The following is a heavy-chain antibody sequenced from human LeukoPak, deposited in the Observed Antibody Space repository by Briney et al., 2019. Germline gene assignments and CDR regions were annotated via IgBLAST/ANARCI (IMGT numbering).Heavy chain of an antibody. CDR3: ARLTRTTAAGSIPFDY. Sequence: SETLSLTCTVSGGSISSSSSYWGWIRQPPGKGLEWIGTIYYSGSTYYNPSLKSRVTISVDTSKNQFSLRLSSVTAADTAVYYCARLTRTTAAGSIPFDYWGQGTLVIVSS. CDR1: GGSISSSSSY. J-gene: IGHJ4*02. D-gene: IGHD6-13*01. CDR2: IYYSGST. V-gene: IGHV4-39*01.